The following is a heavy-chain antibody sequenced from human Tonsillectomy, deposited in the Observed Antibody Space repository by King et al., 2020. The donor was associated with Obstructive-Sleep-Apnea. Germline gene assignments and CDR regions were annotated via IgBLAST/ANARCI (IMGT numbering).Heavy chain of an antibody. J-gene: IGHJ4*02. D-gene: IGHD4-17*01. CDR2: IYWNDDK. V-gene: IGHV2-5*01. CDR3: VHIKTRGDYVGPDY. CDR1: GFSLSTSGVG. Sequence: TLKESGPTLVKPTQTLTLTCTFSGFSLSTSGVGVGWIRQPPGKALEWLALIYWNDDKRYSPSLESRLTITKDTSKNQVVLTMTNMDPVDTATYYCVHIKTRGDYVGPDYWGQGTLVTVSS.